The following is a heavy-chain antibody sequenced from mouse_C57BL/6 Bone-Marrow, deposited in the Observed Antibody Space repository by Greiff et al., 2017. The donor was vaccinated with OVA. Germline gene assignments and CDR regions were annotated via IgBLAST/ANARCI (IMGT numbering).Heavy chain of an antibody. CDR1: GFTFSSYA. Sequence: EVKLVESGEGLVKPGGSLKLSCAASGFTFSSYAMSWVRQTPEKRLEWVAYISSGGDYIYYADNVKGRFTLSRDNAKNNLYLQMSHLKSEDTAMYYCARGDTTGPHYWGQGATLTVSS. J-gene: IGHJ2*01. CDR2: ISSGGDYI. D-gene: IGHD1-1*01. V-gene: IGHV5S21*01. CDR3: ARGDTTGPHY.